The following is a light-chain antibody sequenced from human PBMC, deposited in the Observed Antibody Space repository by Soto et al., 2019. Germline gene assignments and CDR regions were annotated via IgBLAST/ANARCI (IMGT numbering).Light chain of an antibody. V-gene: IGKV3-20*01. J-gene: IGKJ1*01. CDR2: GAS. CDR1: QSVHSSH. Sequence: EIVLTQSPGTLSLSPGERATLSCRASQSVHSSHLAWYQQKPGQAPRLLIYGASSRATGIPDRFSGSGSGTDFTLTISRLEPEDFAVYYWQQYDNSLTWTFGQGTKVEIK. CDR3: QQYDNSLTWT.